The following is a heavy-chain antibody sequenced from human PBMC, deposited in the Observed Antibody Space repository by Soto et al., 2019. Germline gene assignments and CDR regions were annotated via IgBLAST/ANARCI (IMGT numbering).Heavy chain of an antibody. V-gene: IGHV3-21*01. CDR2: ISSSSSYI. D-gene: IGHD6-19*01. CDR1: GFTFSSYS. J-gene: IGHJ6*02. CDR3: ARGGADYSYYYGLDV. Sequence: GGSLRLSCAASGFTFSSYSMNWVRQAPGKGLEWVSSISSSSSYIYYADSVKVRFTISRDNAKNSRYWQMNSLRAEDTAVYYWARGGADYSYYYGLDVWGQGTTVTVSS.